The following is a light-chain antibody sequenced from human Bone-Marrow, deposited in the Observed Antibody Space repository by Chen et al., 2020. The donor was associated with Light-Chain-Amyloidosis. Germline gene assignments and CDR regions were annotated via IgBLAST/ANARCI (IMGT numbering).Light chain of an antibody. V-gene: IGKV3-15*01. CDR2: DAS. Sequence: EIVMTQSPATLSLSPGERATLSCGASQGRNNKLAWYQQKPGQAPRLLIYDASTRATDIPSRFRGSGSGTEFTLTITSLTSEDFALYYCQQYNDWPLTFGGGTKVE. J-gene: IGKJ4*01. CDR1: QGRNNK. CDR3: QQYNDWPLT.